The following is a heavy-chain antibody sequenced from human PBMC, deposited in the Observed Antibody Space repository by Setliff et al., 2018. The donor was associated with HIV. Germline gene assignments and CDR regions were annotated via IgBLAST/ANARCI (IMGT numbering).Heavy chain of an antibody. J-gene: IGHJ4*02. CDR2: INPGGTT. Sequence: LSLTCAVYGGSFSGYYWNWIRQPPGEGLEWIGEINPGGTTNYNPSLKRRVTISLDTSKNQFSLRVTSVTAADTALYFCARATGPTYYFDYWGQGTLVTVS. V-gene: IGHV4-34*01. CDR3: ARATGPTYYFDY. CDR1: GGSFSGYY.